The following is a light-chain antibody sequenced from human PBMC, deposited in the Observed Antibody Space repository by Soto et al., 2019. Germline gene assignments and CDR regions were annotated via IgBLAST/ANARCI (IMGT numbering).Light chain of an antibody. CDR1: SSNIGSNH. Sequence: QSVLTQPPSASGTPGQRVTISCSGSSSNIGSNHVYWYQQFPGMAPKLLMYRSDQRPTGVSDRFSGSKSGTSASLAISGLRSDDEADYYCSARDDILSGVVFGGGPKLTVL. J-gene: IGLJ2*01. CDR3: SARDDILSGVV. CDR2: RSD. V-gene: IGLV1-47*01.